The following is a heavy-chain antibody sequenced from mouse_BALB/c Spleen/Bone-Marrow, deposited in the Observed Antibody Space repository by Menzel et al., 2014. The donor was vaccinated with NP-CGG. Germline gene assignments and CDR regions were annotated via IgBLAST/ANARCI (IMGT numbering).Heavy chain of an antibody. D-gene: IGHD2-1*01. CDR2: IDPANGNT. CDR3: ARNGNYGAWFAY. Sequence: EVKLQESGAELVKPGASVKLSCTASGFHIKDTYMPWVKQRPAQGLEWIGRIDPANGNTKYDPKFQGKATITADTSSNTAYLQLSSLTSEDTAVYYCARNGNYGAWFAYWGQGTRVTVSA. J-gene: IGHJ3*01. V-gene: IGHV14-3*02. CDR1: GFHIKDTY.